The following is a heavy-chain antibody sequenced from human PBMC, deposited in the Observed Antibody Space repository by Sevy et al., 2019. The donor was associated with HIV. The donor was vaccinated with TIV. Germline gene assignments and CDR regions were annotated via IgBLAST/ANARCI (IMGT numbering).Heavy chain of an antibody. CDR1: GYSFTSYW. CDR2: IYPGASDT. J-gene: IGHJ3*02. V-gene: IGHV5-51*01. CDR3: ARTDCSGGSCYLYGI. D-gene: IGHD2-15*01. Sequence: GESLKISCKGSGYSFTSYWIGWVRQMPGKGLEWMGIIYPGASDTRYSPSFQGQVTLSADKSIVTAYLQWSSLKASDTAMYYCARTDCSGGSCYLYGIWGQGTMVTVSS.